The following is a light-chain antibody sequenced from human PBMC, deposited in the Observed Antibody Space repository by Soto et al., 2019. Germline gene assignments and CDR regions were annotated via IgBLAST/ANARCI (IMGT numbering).Light chain of an antibody. CDR3: QQYNHWPPIT. CDR2: GAS. V-gene: IGKV3-15*01. Sequence: EIVMTQSPATLSVSPGERATLSCRASRSVKTNLAWYQQNPGQAPRLLIYGASTRATNVSARFSGSGSGTEFTLTISSLQSEDFALYYCQQYNHWPPITFSPGTRLEIK. J-gene: IGKJ5*01. CDR1: RSVKTN.